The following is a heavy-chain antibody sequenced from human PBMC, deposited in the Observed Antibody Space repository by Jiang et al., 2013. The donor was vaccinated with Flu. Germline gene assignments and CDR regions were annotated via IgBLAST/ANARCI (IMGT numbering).Heavy chain of an antibody. J-gene: IGHJ4*02. D-gene: IGHD2-8*01. V-gene: IGHV1-18*04. Sequence: SGAEVKKPGASVKVSCKASGYTFASYGVTWVRQAPGHGLEWMGWISVHNGNTNHAQKFQGRVTMTTDTSTSTAYMELRSLTSDDTAVYYCARDLWSSHPTPSPLMGWGQGTLVTVSS. CDR1: GYTFASYG. CDR3: ARDLWSSHPTPSPLMG. CDR2: ISVHNGNT.